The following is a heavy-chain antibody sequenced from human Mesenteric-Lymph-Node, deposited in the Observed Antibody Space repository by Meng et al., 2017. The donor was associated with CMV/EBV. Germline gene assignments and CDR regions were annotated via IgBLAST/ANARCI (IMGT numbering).Heavy chain of an antibody. D-gene: IGHD2-8*01. J-gene: IGHJ4*02. V-gene: IGHV3-21*01. CDR3: ARDRCTDGVCHFFDY. Sequence: GESLKISCAASGFTFSSYSMNWVRQAPGKGLEWVSSISSSSSYIYYADSVKGRFTISRDNAKNTVSLQMNSLRAEDTAVYYCARDRCTDGVCHFFDYWGQGTLVTVSS. CDR1: GFTFSSYS. CDR2: ISSSSSYI.